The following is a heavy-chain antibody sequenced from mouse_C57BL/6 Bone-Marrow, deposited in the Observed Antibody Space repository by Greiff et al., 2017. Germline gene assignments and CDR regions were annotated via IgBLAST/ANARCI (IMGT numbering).Heavy chain of an antibody. V-gene: IGHV5-17*01. CDR3: ASAYAKDY. CDR1: GFTFSDYG. CDR2: ISSGSSTI. Sequence: EVKLVESGGGLVKPGGSLKLSCAASGFTFSDYGMHWVRQAPEKGLEWVAYISSGSSTIYYADTVKGRITISRDNAKNTLFLQMTSLRSEYTAMYYCASAYAKDYWGQGNSVTVSS. J-gene: IGHJ4*01.